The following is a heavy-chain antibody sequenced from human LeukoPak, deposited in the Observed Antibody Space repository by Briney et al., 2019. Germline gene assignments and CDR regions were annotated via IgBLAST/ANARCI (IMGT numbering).Heavy chain of an antibody. CDR1: GFTFSSYG. CDR3: AKEYVLLWFGVPRAFDI. CDR2: ISGSGGST. V-gene: IGHV3-23*01. Sequence: GGSLRLSCAASGFTFSSYGMSWVRQAPGKGLEWVSAISGSGGSTYYADSVKGRFTISRDNSKNTLYLQMNSLRAEDTAVYYCAKEYVLLWFGVPRAFDIWGQGTMVTVSS. J-gene: IGHJ3*02. D-gene: IGHD3-10*01.